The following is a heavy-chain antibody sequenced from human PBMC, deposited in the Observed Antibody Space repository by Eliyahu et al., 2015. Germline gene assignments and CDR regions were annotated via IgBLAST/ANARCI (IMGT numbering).Heavy chain of an antibody. V-gene: IGHV4-34*01. D-gene: IGHD6-6*01. J-gene: IGHJ4*02. CDR1: XGSFSGYY. CDR3: ASSIAARRPFDY. CDR2: INHSGST. Sequence: QVQLQQWGAGLLKPSETLSLTCAVXXGSFSGYYWSWIRQPPGKGLEWIGEINHSGSTNHNPSLKSRVTISVDTSKNQFSLKLSSVTAADTAVYYCASSIAARRPFDYWGQGTLVTVSS.